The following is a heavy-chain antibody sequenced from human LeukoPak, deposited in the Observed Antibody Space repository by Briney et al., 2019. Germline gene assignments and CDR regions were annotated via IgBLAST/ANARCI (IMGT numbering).Heavy chain of an antibody. V-gene: IGHV3-48*03. D-gene: IGHD3-10*02. CDR3: AELGITMIGGV. CDR2: ISSSGSTI. Sequence: GGSLRLSCAASGFSFDDYAMHWVRHAPGKGLEWVSYISSSGSTIYYADSVKGRFTISRDNAKNSLYLQMNSLRAEDTAVYYCAELGITMIGGVWGKGTTVTISS. CDR1: GFSFDDYA. J-gene: IGHJ6*04.